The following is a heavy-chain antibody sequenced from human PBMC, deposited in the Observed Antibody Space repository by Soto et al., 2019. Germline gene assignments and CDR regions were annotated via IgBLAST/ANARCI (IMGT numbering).Heavy chain of an antibody. D-gene: IGHD3-10*01. V-gene: IGHV1-69*08. CDR1: GGTFSSYT. CDR3: AREVRYYGSGSAYYYYGMDF. J-gene: IGHJ6*02. Sequence: QVQLVQSGAEVKKPGSSVKVSCKASGGTFSSYTISWVRQAPGQGLEWMGRIIPILGIANYAQKFQGRVTITADKSTSTAYMELSSLRSEDTAVYYCAREVRYYGSGSAYYYYGMDFWGQGTTVTVSS. CDR2: IIPILGIA.